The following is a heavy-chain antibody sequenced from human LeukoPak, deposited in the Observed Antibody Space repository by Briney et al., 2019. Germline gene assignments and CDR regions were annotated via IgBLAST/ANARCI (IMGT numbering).Heavy chain of an antibody. CDR2: IYYGGRT. CDR1: GGSISSSSYY. D-gene: IGHD4-23*01. V-gene: IGHV4-39*01. CDR3: ARHDKNGGNLDAFDI. Sequence: SETLSLTCTVSGGSISSSSYYWGWIRQPPGKGLEWIGSIYYGGRTYYNPSLKSRVTISVDTSKNQLSLKLSSVTAADPAVYYCARHDKNGGNLDAFDIWGQGTMVTVSS. J-gene: IGHJ3*02.